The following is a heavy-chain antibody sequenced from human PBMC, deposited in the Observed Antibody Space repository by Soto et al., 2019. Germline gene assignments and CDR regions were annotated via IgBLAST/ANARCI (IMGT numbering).Heavy chain of an antibody. J-gene: IGHJ1*01. CDR2: ISWNSGSI. Sequence: PGGSLRLSCAASGFTFDDYAMHWVRQAPGKGLEWVSGISWNSGSIGYADSVMGRFTISRDNAKNSLYLQMNSLRAEDTALYYCAKDSSGFQHWGQGTLVTVSS. V-gene: IGHV3-9*01. CDR3: AKDSSGFQH. CDR1: GFTFDDYA.